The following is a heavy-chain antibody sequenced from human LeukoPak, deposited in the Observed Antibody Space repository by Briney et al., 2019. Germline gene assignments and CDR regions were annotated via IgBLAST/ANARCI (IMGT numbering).Heavy chain of an antibody. J-gene: IGHJ5*02. D-gene: IGHD3-22*01. V-gene: IGHV1-69*13. CDR3: AREVADYDSSGYYSSGDWFDP. Sequence: GASVKVSCKASGGTFSSYAISWVRQAPGQGLEWMGGIIPIFGTANYAQKFQGRVTITADESTSTAYMELSSLRSEDTAVYYCAREVADYDSSGYYSSGDWFDPWGQGTLVTVSS. CDR1: GGTFSSYA. CDR2: IIPIFGTA.